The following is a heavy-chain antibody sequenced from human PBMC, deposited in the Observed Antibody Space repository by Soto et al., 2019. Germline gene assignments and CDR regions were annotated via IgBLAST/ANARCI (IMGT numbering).Heavy chain of an antibody. CDR1: GYSFTSYW. D-gene: IGHD3-16*01. J-gene: IGHJ6*02. CDR2: IYPGDSDT. CDR3: ARRKGATYYYYGMDV. V-gene: IGHV5-51*01. Sequence: GESLKISCKGSGYSFTSYWIGWVRQMPGKGLEWMGIIYPGDSDTRYSPSFQGQVTISADKSISTAYLQWSSLKASDTAMYYCARRKGATYYYYGMDVWGQGTTVTVSS.